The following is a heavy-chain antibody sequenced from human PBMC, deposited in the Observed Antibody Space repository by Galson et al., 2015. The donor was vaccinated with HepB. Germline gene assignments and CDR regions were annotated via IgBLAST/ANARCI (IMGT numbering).Heavy chain of an antibody. Sequence: SLRLSCAASGFTFSSYWMSWVRQAPGKGLEWVANIKQDGSEKYYVDSVKGRFTISRDNAKNSLYLQMNSLRAEDTAVYYCARETWESSGWYFDPWGQGTLVTVSS. CDR3: ARETWESSGWYFDP. CDR1: GFTFSSYW. D-gene: IGHD6-19*01. CDR2: IKQDGSEK. V-gene: IGHV3-7*03. J-gene: IGHJ5*02.